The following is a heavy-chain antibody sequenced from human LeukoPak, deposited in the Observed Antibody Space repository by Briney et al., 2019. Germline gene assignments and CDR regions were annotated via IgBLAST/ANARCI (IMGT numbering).Heavy chain of an antibody. CDR3: ARESGSGHYYYGMDV. CDR2: IWYDGSNK. V-gene: IGHV3-33*01. D-gene: IGHD3-10*01. J-gene: IGHJ6*02. Sequence: PGRSLRLSCAASGFTFSRYGVQWVRQAPGKGLEWVAVIWYDGSNKYYADSVKGRFTISRDNSKNTLYLQMTSLRAEDTAVYYCARESGSGHYYYGMDVWGQGTTVTVSS. CDR1: GFTFSRYG.